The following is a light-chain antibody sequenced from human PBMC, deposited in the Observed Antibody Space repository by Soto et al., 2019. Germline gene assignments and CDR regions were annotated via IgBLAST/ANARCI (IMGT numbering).Light chain of an antibody. J-gene: IGLJ2*01. CDR3: SSFTSRRTLL. CDR2: AVT. CDR1: ATDVGVYND. Sequence: QSVLTQPPSVSGSPGQSITISCTGTATDVGVYNDVSWYQHHPGRAPKLIIYAVTHRPSGVADRFSGSKSGATASLTISGRQAEDEAYYYCSSFTSRRTLLFGGGTKVTVL. V-gene: IGLV2-14*01.